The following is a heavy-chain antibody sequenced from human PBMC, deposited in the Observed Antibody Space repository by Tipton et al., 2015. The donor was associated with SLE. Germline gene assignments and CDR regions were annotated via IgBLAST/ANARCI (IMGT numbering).Heavy chain of an antibody. CDR1: GFTFSSYA. V-gene: IGHV3-30-3*01. D-gene: IGHD4-23*01. CDR3: ARALGNGGFDY. J-gene: IGHJ4*02. CDR2: ISYDGSNK. Sequence: SLRLSCAASGFTFSSYAMHWVRQAPGKGLEWVAVISYDGSNKYYADSVKGRFTISRDNSKNTLYLQMNSLRAEDTAVYYCARALGNGGFDYWGQGTLVTVSS.